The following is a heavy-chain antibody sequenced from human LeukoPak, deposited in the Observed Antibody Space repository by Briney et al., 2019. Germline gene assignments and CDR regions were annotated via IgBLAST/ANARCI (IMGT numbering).Heavy chain of an antibody. V-gene: IGHV4-34*01. CDR3: VGVGGYEMDY. Sequence: NPSETLSLTCAVYGGSFSGYYWSWIRPPPGKGLEWIGEINHSGSTNYNPSLKSRVTISVDTSKNQFSLKLSSVTAADTAVYYCVGVGGYEMDYWGQGTLVTVSS. D-gene: IGHD5-12*01. CDR2: INHSGST. J-gene: IGHJ4*02. CDR1: GGSFSGYY.